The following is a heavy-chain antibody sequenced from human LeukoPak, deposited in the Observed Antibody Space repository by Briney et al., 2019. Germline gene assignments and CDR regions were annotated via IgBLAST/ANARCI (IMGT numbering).Heavy chain of an antibody. D-gene: IGHD2-2*01. V-gene: IGHV1-18*01. CDR1: GYTFTTYG. CDR3: ARWAGYSSGTSCYPYYFDY. CDR2: ISANNANT. Sequence: ASVKVSCKASGYTFTTYGVSWVRQAPGQGLEWLGWISANNANTNYAQNLQGRVTMTTDPSTSTAYMELRSLRSDDTAVYYCARWAGYSSGTSCYPYYFDYWGQGTLVTVSS. J-gene: IGHJ4*02.